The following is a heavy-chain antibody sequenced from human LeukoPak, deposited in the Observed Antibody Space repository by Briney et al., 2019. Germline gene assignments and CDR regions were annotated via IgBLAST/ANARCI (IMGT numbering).Heavy chain of an antibody. CDR1: GFTFSSYW. J-gene: IGHJ4*02. CDR2: INPDGSDT. CDR3: ATGSGLWSPDY. V-gene: IGHV3-74*01. Sequence: GGSLRLSCAASGFTFSSYWMHWVRQAPGKGLVWVSRINPDGSDTSYADSVKGRFTISRDNAKNRLYVQMHSLRAEDTAVYFCATGSGLWSPDYWGQGTLVTVSS. D-gene: IGHD2-21*01.